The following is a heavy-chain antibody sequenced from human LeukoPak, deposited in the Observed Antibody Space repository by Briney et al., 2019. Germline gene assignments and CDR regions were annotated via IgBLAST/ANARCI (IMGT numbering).Heavy chain of an antibody. Sequence: SETLSLTCTVSGGSFTSRSYFWGWIRQPPGTGLEWIRSIYYSGSTYYNPSLKSRVTMSIDTSKSQFSLKLSSVTAADTAVYYCARGHTRITMLRGSRSAYYFHYWGQGTLVTVSS. CDR3: ARGHTRITMLRGSRSAYYFHY. V-gene: IGHV4-39*01. D-gene: IGHD3-10*01. CDR2: IYYSGST. CDR1: GGSFTSRSYF. J-gene: IGHJ4*02.